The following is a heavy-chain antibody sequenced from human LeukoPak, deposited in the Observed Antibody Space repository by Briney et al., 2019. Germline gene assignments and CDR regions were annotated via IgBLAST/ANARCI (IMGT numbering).Heavy chain of an antibody. D-gene: IGHD3-10*01. CDR1: GFTLNNHD. J-gene: IGHJ4*02. Sequence: GGSLGLSCVASGFTLNNHDINYIRQPPGKGLEWVSFISISGTSIHYADAVRGRFTISRDNAKNSLHLQMNNLRAEDTATYYCLTNEWIGGTLHVYWGQGNLVTVSS. V-gene: IGHV3-48*03. CDR2: ISISGTSI. CDR3: LTNEWIGGTLHVY.